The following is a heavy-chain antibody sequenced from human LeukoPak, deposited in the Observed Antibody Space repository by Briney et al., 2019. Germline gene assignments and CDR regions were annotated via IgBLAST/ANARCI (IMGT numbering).Heavy chain of an antibody. Sequence: GGALRLSCAASGFTFSDYYMSWLRQAPGKGGEGVSYISSSGNTIDYADSVKGRFTISRDNSKNSLYLQMNSLRAEDTAVYFCARCIMLRGLISAFDIWGQGTMVTVSS. CDR2: ISSSGNTI. V-gene: IGHV3-11*01. CDR3: ARCIMLRGLISAFDI. J-gene: IGHJ3*02. CDR1: GFTFSDYY. D-gene: IGHD3-10*01.